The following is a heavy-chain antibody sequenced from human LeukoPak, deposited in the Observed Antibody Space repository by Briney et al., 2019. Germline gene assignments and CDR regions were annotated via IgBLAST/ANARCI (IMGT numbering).Heavy chain of an antibody. CDR2: IHTSGST. J-gene: IGHJ4*02. Sequence: SETLSLTCTVSGDSISSGTYYWSWLRQPAGKGLEWIGRIHTSGSTNYNRSLKSRVTISLDTSKNQFSLKVTYVTAADTAVYYCARGPASTELWLDYFDYWGQGTLVTVSS. V-gene: IGHV4-61*02. CDR1: GDSISSGTYY. D-gene: IGHD3-10*01. CDR3: ARGPASTELWLDYFDY.